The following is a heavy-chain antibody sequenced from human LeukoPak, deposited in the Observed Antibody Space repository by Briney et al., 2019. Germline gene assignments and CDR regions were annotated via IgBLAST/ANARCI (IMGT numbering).Heavy chain of an antibody. CDR2: ISGSGGST. D-gene: IGHD6-13*01. V-gene: IGHV3-23*01. CDR1: GFTFSSYA. J-gene: IGHJ1*01. Sequence: GGSLRLSCAASGFTFSSYAMSWVRQAPGKGLEWVSAISGSGGSTYYADSVKGRFTISRDNSENTLYLQMNSLRAEDTAVYYCAKEAISQQQLVLYFQHWGQGTLVTVSS. CDR3: AKEAISQQQLVLYFQH.